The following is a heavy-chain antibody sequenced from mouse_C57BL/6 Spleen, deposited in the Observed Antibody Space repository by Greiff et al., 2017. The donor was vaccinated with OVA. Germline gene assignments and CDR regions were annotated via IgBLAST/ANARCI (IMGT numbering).Heavy chain of an antibody. CDR3: AREGQLRLPSYYYAMDD. Sequence: QVQLQQPGAELVRPGTSVKLSCKASGYTFTSYWMHWVKQRPGQGLEWIGVIDPSDSYTNYNQKFKGKATLTVDTSSSTAYMQLSSLTSEDSAVYYCAREGQLRLPSYYYAMDDWGQGTSVTVSS. D-gene: IGHD3-2*02. V-gene: IGHV1-59*01. J-gene: IGHJ4*01. CDR1: GYTFTSYW. CDR2: IDPSDSYT.